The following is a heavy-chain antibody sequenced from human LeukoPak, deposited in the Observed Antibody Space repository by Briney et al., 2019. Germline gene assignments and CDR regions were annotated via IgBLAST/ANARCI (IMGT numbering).Heavy chain of an antibody. J-gene: IGHJ4*02. D-gene: IGHD5-12*01. CDR3: ARGGIVASTTASFDY. CDR2: INPNSGGT. CDR1: GGTFSSYA. Sequence: ASVKVSCKASGGTFSSYAISWVRQAPGQGLEWMGWINPNSGGTSYAQKFQGRVTMTRDTSISTAYMELSRLRSDDTAVYYCARGGIVASTTASFDYWGQGTLVTVSS. V-gene: IGHV1-2*02.